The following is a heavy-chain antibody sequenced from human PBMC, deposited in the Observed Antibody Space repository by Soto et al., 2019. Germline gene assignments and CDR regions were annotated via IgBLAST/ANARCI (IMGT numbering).Heavy chain of an antibody. CDR2: ISWNSGSI. V-gene: IGHV3-9*01. CDR1: GFTFDDYA. J-gene: IGHJ6*03. CDR3: AKDIGGHCSSTSCIYYDYMDV. Sequence: EVQLVESGGGLVQPGRSLRLSCAASGFTFDDYAMHWVRQAPGKGLEWVSGISWNSGSIGYADSVKGRFTISRDNAKNSLYLQMNSLRAEDTALYYCAKDIGGHCSSTSCIYYDYMDVWGKGTTVTVSS. D-gene: IGHD2-2*01.